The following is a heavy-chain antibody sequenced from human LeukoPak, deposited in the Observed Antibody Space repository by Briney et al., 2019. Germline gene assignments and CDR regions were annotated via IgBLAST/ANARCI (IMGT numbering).Heavy chain of an antibody. CDR1: GFIFSSYA. CDR3: AKDRFSYSTGWFDY. J-gene: IGHJ4*02. D-gene: IGHD6-19*01. Sequence: PAGGSLRLSCAACGFIFSSYAMSGVRQAPGKRLYGVSAISGSGSSTYYADSVKSRFTNSRNNTKNTLYLQMNCQRAEDTSVYYCAKDRFSYSTGWFDYWGQGTLVTVSS. V-gene: IGHV3-23*01. CDR2: ISGSGSST.